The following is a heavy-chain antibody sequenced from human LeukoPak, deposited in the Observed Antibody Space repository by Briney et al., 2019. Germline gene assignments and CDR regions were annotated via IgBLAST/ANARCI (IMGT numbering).Heavy chain of an antibody. J-gene: IGHJ4*02. CDR3: ARSTSIVASVKSPFDN. V-gene: IGHV1-2*02. CDR1: GYTFSGHY. Sequence: ASVKVSCKASGYTFSGHYMHWVRQAPGQGLEWMGWFDPNSGATSSAQKFQGRVTMTRDTSISTAYMELSSLTSDDTAVYYCARSTSIVASVKSPFDNWGQGTLLTVSS. D-gene: IGHD2-15*01. CDR2: FDPNSGAT.